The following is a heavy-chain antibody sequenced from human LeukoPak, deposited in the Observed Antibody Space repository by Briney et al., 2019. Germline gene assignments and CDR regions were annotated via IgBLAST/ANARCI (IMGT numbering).Heavy chain of an antibody. CDR2: IYYSGST. Sequence: SETLSLTCTVSGGSISSYYWSWIRQPPGKGLEWIGYIYYSGSTNYNPSLKGRVTISVDTSKNQFSLKLSSVTAADTAVYYCARASFWSGYYRVDAFDIWGQGTMVTVSS. D-gene: IGHD3-3*01. J-gene: IGHJ3*02. CDR3: ARASFWSGYYRVDAFDI. CDR1: GGSISSYY. V-gene: IGHV4-59*01.